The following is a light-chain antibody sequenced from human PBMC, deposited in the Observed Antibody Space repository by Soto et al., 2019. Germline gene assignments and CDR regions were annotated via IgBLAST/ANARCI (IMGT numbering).Light chain of an antibody. V-gene: IGLV2-14*01. Sequence: QSALTQPASVSGSPGQAITISCTGTSGDVGGHNYVSWYQQHPGKAPKLMIYEVSNRPSGVSNRLSGSKSGNTASLIISGLQAEDEADYYCSSYTSNSTGVFGGRTKLTVL. J-gene: IGLJ3*02. CDR1: SGDVGGHNY. CDR3: SSYTSNSTGV. CDR2: EVS.